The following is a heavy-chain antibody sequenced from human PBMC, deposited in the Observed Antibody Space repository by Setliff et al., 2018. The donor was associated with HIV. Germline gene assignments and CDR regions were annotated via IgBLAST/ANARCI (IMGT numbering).Heavy chain of an antibody. D-gene: IGHD1-1*01. CDR1: GGPLNSRNW. V-gene: IGHV4-4*02. J-gene: IGHJ4*02. CDR3: ARNSQKGIQPLLLAS. Sequence: SETLSLTCAVSGGPLNSRNWWSWVRQPPGKGLEWIGEVFHSGSANSNASLRSRVMISVDTSKNQFSLMLDSVTAADTAVYYCARNSQKGIQPLLLASWGPGTQVTVSS. CDR2: VFHSGSA.